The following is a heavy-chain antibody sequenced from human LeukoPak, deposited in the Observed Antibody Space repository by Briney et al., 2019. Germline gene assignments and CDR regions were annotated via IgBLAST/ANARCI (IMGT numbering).Heavy chain of an antibody. Sequence: TSETLSLTCTVSGGSISSDYWSWIRQPPGKGLEWIGYIYYSGNTNYNPSLKSRVTISVDTSKNQFSLRLSSVTAAGTAVYYCARERLDSGSYYIDYWGQGTLVTVSS. J-gene: IGHJ4*02. V-gene: IGHV4-59*01. CDR2: IYYSGNT. CDR1: GGSISSDY. CDR3: ARERLDSGSYYIDY. D-gene: IGHD1-26*01.